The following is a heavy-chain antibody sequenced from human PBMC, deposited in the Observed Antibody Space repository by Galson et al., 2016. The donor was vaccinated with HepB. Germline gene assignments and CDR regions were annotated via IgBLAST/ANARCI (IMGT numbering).Heavy chain of an antibody. V-gene: IGHV1-69*06. CDR2: IIPIFGTA. CDR3: ARGRVEIFGVVIQHYYYYGLDV. Sequence: SVKVSCKASGGTFSSYAISWVRQAPGQGLEWMGGIIPIFGTAHYAQKFQGRVTITADKSTSTAYMELRSLRSEDTAVYYCARGRVEIFGVVIQHYYYYGLDVWCQGTTVTVSS. J-gene: IGHJ6*02. D-gene: IGHD3-3*01. CDR1: GGTFSSYA.